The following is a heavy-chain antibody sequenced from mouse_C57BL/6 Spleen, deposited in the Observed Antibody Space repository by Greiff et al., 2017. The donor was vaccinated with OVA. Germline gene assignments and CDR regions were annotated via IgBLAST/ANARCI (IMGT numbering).Heavy chain of an antibody. J-gene: IGHJ4*01. CDR1: GFTFSDAW. Sequence: EVQVVESGGGLVQPGGSMKLSCAASGFTFSDAWMDWVRQSPEKGLEWVAEIRNKANNHATYYAESVKGRFTISRDDSKSSVYRQMNSLRAEDTGIYYCTRQGYLYYYAMDYWGQGTSVTVSS. CDR3: TRQGYLYYYAMDY. V-gene: IGHV6-6*01. D-gene: IGHD2-2*01. CDR2: IRNKANNHAT.